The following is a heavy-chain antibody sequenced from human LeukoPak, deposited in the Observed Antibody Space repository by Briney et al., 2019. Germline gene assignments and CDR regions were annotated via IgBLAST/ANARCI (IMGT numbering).Heavy chain of an antibody. D-gene: IGHD4-11*01. V-gene: IGHV7-4-1*02. J-gene: IGHJ4*02. CDR2: INTINGNP. Sequence: ASVKVSCKASGYTFTTYAIHWVRQAPGQRLEWMGWINTINGNPTYAQGFTGRFAFSLDTSVGTAYLQVNSLKGEDTAVYYCVREYSTMAFDYWGQGTLVTVSS. CDR1: GYTFTTYA. CDR3: VREYSTMAFDY.